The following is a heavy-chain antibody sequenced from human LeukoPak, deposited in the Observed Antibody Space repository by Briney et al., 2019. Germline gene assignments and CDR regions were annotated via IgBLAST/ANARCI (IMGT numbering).Heavy chain of an antibody. J-gene: IGHJ4*02. Sequence: GGSLRLSCVASGFTFRSYGIHWVRQAPGKGLEWLAFIWYDEITKDYADSVKGRFTISRDNSKNTLYVQMNSLRADDTAVYYCAKDSSDYYFDYWGQGTLVTVSS. V-gene: IGHV3-30*02. CDR3: AKDSSDYYFDY. CDR2: IWYDEITK. CDR1: GFTFRSYG. D-gene: IGHD3-22*01.